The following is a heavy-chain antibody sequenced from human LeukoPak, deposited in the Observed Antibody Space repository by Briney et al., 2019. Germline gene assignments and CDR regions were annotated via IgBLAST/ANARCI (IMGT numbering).Heavy chain of an antibody. D-gene: IGHD4-23*01. CDR2: INTNTGNP. Sequence: GASVTVSCKASGYTFTNYTINWVRQAPGQGLEWMGWINTNTGNPTYAQGFTGRFVFSLDTSVSTAYLQISSLKAEDTAVYYCARPKLRWSAYYYMDVWGKGTTVTVSS. CDR3: ARPKLRWSAYYYMDV. V-gene: IGHV7-4-1*02. CDR1: GYTFTNYT. J-gene: IGHJ6*03.